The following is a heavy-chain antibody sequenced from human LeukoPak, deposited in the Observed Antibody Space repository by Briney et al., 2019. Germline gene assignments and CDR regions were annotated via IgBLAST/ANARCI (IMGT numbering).Heavy chain of an antibody. J-gene: IGHJ6*02. CDR2: INAGNGNT. D-gene: IGHD2-2*01. Sequence: ASVKVSCKASGGTFSSYAMHWVRQAPGQRLEWMGWINAGNGNTKYSQKFQGRVTITRDTSASTAYMEPSSLRSEDTAVYYCAREIGSGRDCSSTSCYGAMSYYYGMDVWGQGTTVTVSS. CDR1: GGTFSSYA. V-gene: IGHV1-3*01. CDR3: AREIGSGRDCSSTSCYGAMSYYYGMDV.